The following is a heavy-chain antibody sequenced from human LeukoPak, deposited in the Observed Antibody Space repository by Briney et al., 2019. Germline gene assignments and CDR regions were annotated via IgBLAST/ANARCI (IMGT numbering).Heavy chain of an antibody. CDR2: IFYTGNT. CDR1: GGSISSSIYY. J-gene: IGHJ5*02. CDR3: AKEVMGP. V-gene: IGHV4-39*07. Sequence: PSEALSLTCTVSGGSISSSIYYWGWIRQPAGKGLEWIGSIFYTGNTYYNASLKSRLTISLDTSKNQFSLNLRSVTAADTAVYYCAKEVMGPWGQGTLVTVSS.